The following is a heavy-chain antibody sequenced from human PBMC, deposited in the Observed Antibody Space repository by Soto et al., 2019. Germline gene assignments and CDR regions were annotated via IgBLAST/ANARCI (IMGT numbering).Heavy chain of an antibody. CDR2: FDPEDGET. J-gene: IGHJ3*02. CDR1: GYTLTELS. D-gene: IGHD3-22*01. Sequence: GASVKVSCKVSGYTLTELSMHWVRQAPGKGLEWMGGFDPEDGETIYAQKFQGRVTMTEDTSTDTAYMELSSLRSEDTAVYYCATYYYASSGYYLAFDIWGQGTMDTGSS. CDR3: ATYYYASSGYYLAFDI. V-gene: IGHV1-24*01.